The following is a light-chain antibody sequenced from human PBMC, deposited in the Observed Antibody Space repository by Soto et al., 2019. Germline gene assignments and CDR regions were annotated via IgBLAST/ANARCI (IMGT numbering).Light chain of an antibody. CDR3: MEAQQYQA. CDR1: QSLLHSNGYNY. J-gene: IGKJ1*01. Sequence: DIVMTQSPLSLPVTPGEPASISCRSSQSLLHSNGYNYLDWYLQKPGQSPQLLIYLGSKWASGVPDRFSGGGSGKDFTLKFRRVEADEVGVYYCMEAQQYQAFGQGTKGDI. CDR2: LGS. V-gene: IGKV2-28*01.